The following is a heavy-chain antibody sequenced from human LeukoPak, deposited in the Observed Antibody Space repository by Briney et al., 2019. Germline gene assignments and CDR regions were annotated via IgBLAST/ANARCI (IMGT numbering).Heavy chain of an antibody. V-gene: IGHV3-23*01. D-gene: IGHD2-21*02. J-gene: IGHJ5*01. CDR1: GFAFSFFA. Sequence: GGSLRLSCEASGFAFSFFAMSWLRQAPGKGLEWVSTINANSGTRSYAASVRGRFTISRDNSKNTLYLPLNTLRADDTAVYYCAKPISGGLAMTADWFAPWGQGTLVVVSS. CDR2: INANSGTR. CDR3: AKPISGGLAMTADWFAP.